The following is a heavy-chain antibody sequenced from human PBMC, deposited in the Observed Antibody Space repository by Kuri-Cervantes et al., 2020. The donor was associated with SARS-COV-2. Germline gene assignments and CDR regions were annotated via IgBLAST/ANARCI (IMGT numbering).Heavy chain of an antibody. J-gene: IGHJ6*02. CDR1: GGSFSGYY. CDR3: ARATKVVPAAITKRGGMGV. CDR2: INHSGST. D-gene: IGHD2-2*01. Sequence: GSLRLSCAVYGGSFSGYYWSWIRQPPGKGLEWIGEINHSGSTNYNPSLKSRVTISVDTSKNQFSLKLSSVTAADTAVYYCARATKVVPAAITKRGGMGVWGQGTTVTVSS. V-gene: IGHV4-34*01.